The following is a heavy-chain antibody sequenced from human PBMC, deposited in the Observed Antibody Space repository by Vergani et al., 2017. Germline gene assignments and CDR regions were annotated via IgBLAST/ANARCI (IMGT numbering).Heavy chain of an antibody. V-gene: IGHV3-30*02. J-gene: IGHJ1*01. Sequence: VQLLESGGGSVQPGESLRLSCVASGFRFREHGMHWVRQAPGKGLEWVAFIRYDGTKRFYGDSVKGRFTISRDNSQTTVFLQMNSLRADDSAVYYCTKAGQYDSDNFHDSWGQGALVTVAS. CDR2: IRYDGTKR. CDR1: GFRFREHG. CDR3: TKAGQYDSDNFHDS. D-gene: IGHD3-22*01.